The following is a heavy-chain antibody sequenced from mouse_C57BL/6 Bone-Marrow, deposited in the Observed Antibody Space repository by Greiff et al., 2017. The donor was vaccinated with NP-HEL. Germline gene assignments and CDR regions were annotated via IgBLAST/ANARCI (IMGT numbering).Heavy chain of an antibody. CDR3: ARSYYGNGPWFAY. D-gene: IGHD1-1*01. CDR1: GYTFTSYW. J-gene: IGHJ3*01. V-gene: IGHV1-59*01. CDR2: IDPSDSYT. Sequence: QVQLQQPGAELVRPGTSVKLSCKASGYTFTSYWMHWVKQRPGQGLEWIGVIDPSDSYTNYNQKFKGKATLTVDTSSSTAYMQLSSLTSEDSAVYYCARSYYGNGPWFAYWGQGTLVTVSA.